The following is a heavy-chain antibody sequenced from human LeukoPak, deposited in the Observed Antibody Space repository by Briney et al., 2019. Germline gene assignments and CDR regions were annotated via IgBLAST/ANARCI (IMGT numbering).Heavy chain of an antibody. CDR2: ISSSSSYT. J-gene: IGHJ4*02. D-gene: IGHD6-19*01. CDR1: GFTFSDYY. CDR3: ARAQGSIAVPDY. V-gene: IGHV3-11*06. Sequence: GGSLRLSCAASGFTFSDYYMSWIRQAPGKGLEWVSYISSSSSYTNYADSVKGRFTISRDNAKNSLYLQMNSLGAEDTAVYYCARAQGSIAVPDYWGQGTLVTVSS.